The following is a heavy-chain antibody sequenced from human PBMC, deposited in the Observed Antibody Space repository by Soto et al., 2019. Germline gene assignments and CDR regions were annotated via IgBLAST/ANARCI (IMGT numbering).Heavy chain of an antibody. CDR3: VRHGDYFDY. CDR2: IFPGDSDT. J-gene: IGHJ4*02. V-gene: IGHV5-51*01. D-gene: IGHD3-16*01. Sequence: ESQNISNEGSEYTFTNHWIGLLRPLGGKGLEWMGIIFPGDSDTRYSPSFQGQVTISADKSINTAYLQWRSLKAADAAMYFCVRHGDYFDYWGQGTLVTVSS. CDR1: EYTFTNHW.